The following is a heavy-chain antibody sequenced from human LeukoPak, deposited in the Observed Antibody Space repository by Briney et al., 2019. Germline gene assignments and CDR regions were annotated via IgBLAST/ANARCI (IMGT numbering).Heavy chain of an antibody. Sequence: SETLSLTCTVSGGSISSSNYYWGWIRQPPGKGLEWIGYIFNSGSTYYNPSLKSRVTILVDTSKNQFSLNLSSVTAADTAVYYCARDRHKLVDRVAGILDYWGQGTLVTVSS. D-gene: IGHD6-19*01. V-gene: IGHV4-39*07. CDR3: ARDRHKLVDRVAGILDY. CDR1: GGSISSSNYY. CDR2: IFNSGST. J-gene: IGHJ4*02.